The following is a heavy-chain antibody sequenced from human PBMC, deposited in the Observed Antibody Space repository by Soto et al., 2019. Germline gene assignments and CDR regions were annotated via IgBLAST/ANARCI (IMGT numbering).Heavy chain of an antibody. CDR2: ISGDGSKQ. D-gene: IGHD1-1*01. CDR1: EFIFCNYY. CDR3: ARDSADNDNWQKTSPLTDY. J-gene: IGHJ4*02. V-gene: IGHV3-30-3*01. Sequence: GGCLRLSCAGSEFIFCNYYVHWVREDLGKGLQRVAVISGDGSKQYYADSVKGRFTISRDNSKNTLYLQMNSLRLDDTAIYYCARDSADNDNWQKTSPLTDYWGQGTLVTVSS.